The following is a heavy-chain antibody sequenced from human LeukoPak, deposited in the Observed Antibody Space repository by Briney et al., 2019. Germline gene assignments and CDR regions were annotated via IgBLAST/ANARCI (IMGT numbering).Heavy chain of an antibody. V-gene: IGHV4-59*01. CDR2: IFYSGGA. Sequence: PSETLSLTCTVSGGSIRSYYWSWIRQPPGKGLEWIGYIFYSGGANYNPSLKSRVTISVDTSKNQFSLKLTSVTAADTAVYYCARAGDDVSYYYYYMDVWGKGTTVTVSS. D-gene: IGHD5-12*01. CDR3: ARAGDDVSYYYYYMDV. CDR1: GGSIRSYY. J-gene: IGHJ6*03.